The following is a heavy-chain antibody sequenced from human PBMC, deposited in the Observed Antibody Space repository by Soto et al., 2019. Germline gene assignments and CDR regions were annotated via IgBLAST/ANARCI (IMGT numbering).Heavy chain of an antibody. V-gene: IGHV3-23*01. CDR2: ITGSGGNR. J-gene: IGHJ4*02. CDR1: GFTFSSYA. D-gene: IGHD6-19*01. Sequence: GGSLRLSCEASGFTFSSYAMGWVRQAPEKGLEWVSTITGSGGNRYYADSVKGRFTISRDSSKNTLFLQMNGLRRDDTAVYYCAKVDHGGWYCPHFNSWGQGTLVTVSS. CDR3: AKVDHGGWYCPHFNS.